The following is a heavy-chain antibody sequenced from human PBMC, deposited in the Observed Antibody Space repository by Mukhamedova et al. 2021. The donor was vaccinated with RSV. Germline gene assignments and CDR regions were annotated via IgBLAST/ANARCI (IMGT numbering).Heavy chain of an antibody. CDR3: ARGGIYDSSGEDAFDI. D-gene: IGHD3-22*01. Sequence: IPIFGTANYAQKFQGRVTITADESTSTAYMELSSLRSEDTAVYYCARGGIYDSSGEDAFDICGQGTMVTVSS. J-gene: IGHJ3*02. V-gene: IGHV1-69*01. CDR2: IPIFGTA.